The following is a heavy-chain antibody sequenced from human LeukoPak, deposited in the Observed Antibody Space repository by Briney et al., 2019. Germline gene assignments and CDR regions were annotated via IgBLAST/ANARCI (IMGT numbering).Heavy chain of an antibody. CDR3: ARGKGRWSPRIDY. J-gene: IGHJ4*02. D-gene: IGHD4-23*01. Sequence: PSETLSLTCTVSGGSISSGDYYWSWIRQPPGKGLEWIGYIYYSGSTYYNPSLKSRVTISVDTSKNQSSLKLSSVTAADTAVYYCARGKGRWSPRIDYWGQGTLVTVSS. V-gene: IGHV4-30-4*08. CDR1: GGSISSGDYY. CDR2: IYYSGST.